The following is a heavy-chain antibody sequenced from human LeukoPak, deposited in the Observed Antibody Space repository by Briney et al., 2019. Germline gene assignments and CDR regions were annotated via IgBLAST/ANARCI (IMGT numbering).Heavy chain of an antibody. J-gene: IGHJ4*02. CDR2: ISAYNGNT. CDR1: GYTFTSYG. CDR3: ASGRDRPHYDSSGSPYYFDY. Sequence: ASVKVSCKASGYTFTSYGISWVRQAPGQGLEWMGWISAYNGNTNYAQKLQGRVTMTTDTSTSTAYMELRSLRSDDTAVYYCASGRDRPHYDSSGSPYYFDYRGQGTLVTVSS. D-gene: IGHD3-22*01. V-gene: IGHV1-18*01.